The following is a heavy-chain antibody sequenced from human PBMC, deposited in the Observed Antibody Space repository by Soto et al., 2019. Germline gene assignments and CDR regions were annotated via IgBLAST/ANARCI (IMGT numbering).Heavy chain of an antibody. Sequence: QVQLVESGGGVVQPGRSLRLSCAASGFTFSNYGMHWVRQAPGKGLEWVAVISYDGNNTYYADSVKGRFTISRDKSKSPVDLQVNSLRAEVTAVYSCARGARVDIVLVPGASDYWGQGTLVTVSS. CDR3: ARGARVDIVLVPGASDY. V-gene: IGHV3-30*03. D-gene: IGHD2-2*03. CDR2: ISYDGNNT. CDR1: GFTFSNYG. J-gene: IGHJ4*02.